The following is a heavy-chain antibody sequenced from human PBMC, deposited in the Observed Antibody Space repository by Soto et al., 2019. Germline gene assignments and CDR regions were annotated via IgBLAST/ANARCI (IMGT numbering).Heavy chain of an antibody. CDR1: GYTFSSYA. V-gene: IGHV1-3*01. J-gene: IGHJ4*02. CDR2: INAGNGNT. CDR3: ARDRVYCSGNSCYNPLFDF. Sequence: ASVKVSCKASGYTFSSYAMHWVRQAPGQRLEWMGWINAGNGNTKYSQKFQGRVSITRDTSASTAYMELSSLRSEDTAVYYCARDRVYCSGNSCYNPLFDFWSQGTLVTVSS. D-gene: IGHD2-15*01.